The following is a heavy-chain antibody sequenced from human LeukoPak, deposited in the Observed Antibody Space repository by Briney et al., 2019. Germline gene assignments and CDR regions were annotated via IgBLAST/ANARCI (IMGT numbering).Heavy chain of an antibody. CDR3: ARAFGAENFDY. J-gene: IGHJ4*02. V-gene: IGHV3-64*02. Sequence: PGGPLRLSCAASGFTFSSYAMHWVRQATGKGPEYVSAISSNGGSTFYADSVKGRFTISRDNSKNTLYLQMGSLRSEDMAVYYCARAFGAENFDYWGQGTLLTVSS. D-gene: IGHD1-26*01. CDR2: ISSNGGST. CDR1: GFTFSSYA.